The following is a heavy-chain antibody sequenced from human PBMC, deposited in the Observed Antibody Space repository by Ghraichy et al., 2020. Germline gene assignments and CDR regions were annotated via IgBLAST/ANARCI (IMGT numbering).Heavy chain of an antibody. D-gene: IGHD3-3*01. J-gene: IGHJ2*01. CDR1: GFIFHTHS. Sequence: GGSLRLSCAASGFIFHTHSLHWVRQAPGKGLEWLAIISRDGDNKLFADSVKGRFTIFTDNSNTTLYLQMKRLSAEDTAVYYCVKGSDYDLWSGYYDWYFDLWGRGTLVTVSA. CDR2: ISRDGDNK. V-gene: IGHV3-30-3*01. CDR3: VKGSDYDLWSGYYDWYFDL.